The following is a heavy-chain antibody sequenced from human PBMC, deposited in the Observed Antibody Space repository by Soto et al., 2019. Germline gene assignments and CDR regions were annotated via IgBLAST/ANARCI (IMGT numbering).Heavy chain of an antibody. CDR2: LSVNSDTT. CDR1: GFTFSNYA. CDR3: AKDLFGSSDFFDH. Sequence: GGSLRLSCAASGFTFSNYAMTWVRQAPGKGLEWVAALSVNSDTTYYADSVKGRFTISRDNSKNTLYLQMNSLRADDTALYYCAKDLFGSSDFFDHWGQGTLVTVSS. V-gene: IGHV3-23*01. J-gene: IGHJ4*02. D-gene: IGHD6-6*01.